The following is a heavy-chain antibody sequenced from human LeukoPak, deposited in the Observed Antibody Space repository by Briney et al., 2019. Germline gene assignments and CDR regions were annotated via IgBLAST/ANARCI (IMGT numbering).Heavy chain of an antibody. J-gene: IGHJ5*02. CDR3: ARDPTAVPNNWFDP. CDR2: ISVSGGST. D-gene: IGHD6-19*01. V-gene: IGHV3-23*01. Sequence: GGSLRLSCAASGFTFSSYAMSWVRQAPGKGLELVSAISVSGGSTYYADSVKGRFTISRDNAKNSLYLQMNSLRAEDTAVYYCARDPTAVPNNWFDPWGQGTLVTVSS. CDR1: GFTFSSYA.